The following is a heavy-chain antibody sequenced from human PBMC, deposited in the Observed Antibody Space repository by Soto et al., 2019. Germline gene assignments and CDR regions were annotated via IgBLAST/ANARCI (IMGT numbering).Heavy chain of an antibody. CDR3: AKEGGGHGGFFDL. CDR1: GFGVSNNY. J-gene: IGHJ4*02. V-gene: IGHV3-53*01. D-gene: IGHD5-12*01. Sequence: GGSLRLSCAASGFGVSNNYLTWVRQAPGKGLEWVSIIYTGGTPYYTDSVKGRFTISRDNSKNTLYLQMSSLRVEDTAIYYCAKEGGGHGGFFDLWGQGTLVTVSS. CDR2: IYTGGTP.